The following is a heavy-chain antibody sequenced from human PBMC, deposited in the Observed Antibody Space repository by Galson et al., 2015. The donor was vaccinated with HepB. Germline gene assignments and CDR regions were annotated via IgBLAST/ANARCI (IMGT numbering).Heavy chain of an antibody. CDR1: GFTFETYA. V-gene: IGHV3-30*04. CDR3: ARTRSVDTGRYPFRL. CDR2: VSNDGTFK. J-gene: IGHJ3*01. Sequence: SLRLSCAASGFTFETYAMHWVRQAPGKGLEWVAAVSNDGTFKHYADSVKGRFTISRDNSENAVFLQVNSLRREDTALYYCARTRSVDTGRYPFRLWGQGTMVTVSS. D-gene: IGHD5-18*01.